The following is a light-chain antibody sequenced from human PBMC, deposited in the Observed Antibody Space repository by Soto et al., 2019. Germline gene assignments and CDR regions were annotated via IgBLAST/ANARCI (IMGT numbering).Light chain of an antibody. Sequence: DMQMTQSPSSLSASVGDRVTITCRPSQTIDNYLNWYQHKPGKAPKLLIYGASTLQSGVSSRFTGSASGTDFTLTIDKLQAEDFATYYCQQTNTIPFAFGQGTKLEI. V-gene: IGKV1-39*01. CDR2: GAS. CDR3: QQTNTIPFA. CDR1: QTIDNY. J-gene: IGKJ2*01.